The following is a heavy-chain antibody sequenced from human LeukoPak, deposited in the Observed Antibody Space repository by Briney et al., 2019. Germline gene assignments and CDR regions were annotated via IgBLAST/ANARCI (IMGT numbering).Heavy chain of an antibody. CDR1: GFTFSRYW. V-gene: IGHV3-7*01. CDR2: IKQDGSEK. J-gene: IGHJ6*02. D-gene: IGHD5-18*01. Sequence: GGSLRLSCAASGFTFSRYWMSWVRQAPGKGLECVANIKQDGSEKYYVDSVKGRFTISRDNAKNSLYLQMNSLRAEDMAVYYCAREDGYSFRFTYYYYGMDVWGQGTTVTVSS. CDR3: AREDGYSFRFTYYYYGMDV.